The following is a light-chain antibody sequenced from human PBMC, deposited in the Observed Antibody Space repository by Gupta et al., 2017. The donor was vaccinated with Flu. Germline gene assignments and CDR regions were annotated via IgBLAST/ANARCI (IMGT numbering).Light chain of an antibody. Sequence: GQRATLSCRASQSVSSSYLAWYQQKPGQAPRLLIYGASSRATGIPDRFSGSGSGTDFTLTISRLEPEDFAVYYCQQDRSSPRTFGQGTKVEIK. V-gene: IGKV3-20*01. J-gene: IGKJ1*01. CDR1: QSVSSSY. CDR2: GAS. CDR3: QQDRSSPRT.